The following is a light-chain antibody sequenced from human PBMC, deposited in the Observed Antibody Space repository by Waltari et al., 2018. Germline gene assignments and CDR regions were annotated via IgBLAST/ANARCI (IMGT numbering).Light chain of an antibody. CDR2: EVS. J-gene: IGLJ1*01. CDR1: SSDVGSDYNY. V-gene: IGLV2-8*01. CDR3: SSYAGSNTDV. Sequence: QSALTQPPSASGSPGQSLTISCTGTSSDVGSDYNYVSWYQQHPGKAPKLIIHEVSTRPSGVPDRFSGSKSGNTASLTVSGLQAEDEADYYCSSYAGSNTDVFGTGTRVTV.